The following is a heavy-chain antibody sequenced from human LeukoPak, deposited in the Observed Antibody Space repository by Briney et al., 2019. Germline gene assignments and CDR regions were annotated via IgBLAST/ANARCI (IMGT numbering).Heavy chain of an antibody. D-gene: IGHD3-10*01. CDR2: IIPIFGTA. CDR1: GGTFSSYA. V-gene: IGHV1-69*13. Sequence: SVKVSCKASGGTFSSYAISWVRQAPGQGLEWMGGIIPIFGTANYAQKFQGRVTITADESTSTAYMELSSVRSEDTAVYYCARGGPLMVRGVKDFDYWGQGTLVTVSS. J-gene: IGHJ4*02. CDR3: ARGGPLMVRGVKDFDY.